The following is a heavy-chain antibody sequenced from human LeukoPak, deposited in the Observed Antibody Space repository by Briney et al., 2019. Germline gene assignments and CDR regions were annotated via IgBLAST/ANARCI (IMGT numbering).Heavy chain of an antibody. CDR1: GDSINNNNYY. Sequence: SETLSLTCTVSGDSINNNNYYWGWIRQPPGKGLEWIGNIYYNGRTYYSPSLKSRVTISVDTSKNQFSLKLSSVTAADTAVYYCAEFVFYWGQGILVTVSS. CDR2: IYYNGRT. D-gene: IGHD3-10*01. V-gene: IGHV4-39*07. CDR3: AEFVFY. J-gene: IGHJ4*02.